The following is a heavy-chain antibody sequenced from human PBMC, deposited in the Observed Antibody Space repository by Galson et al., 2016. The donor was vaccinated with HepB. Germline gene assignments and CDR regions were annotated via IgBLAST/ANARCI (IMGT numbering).Heavy chain of an antibody. V-gene: IGHV3-23*01. CDR3: AKVGWREYDGY. Sequence: SLRLSCAASGFTFSMYGMSWVRQAPGKGLEWVSSISGSRGNTYYADFVKGRFTISRDNSKNTVYLQMSSLRVDDTAVYYCAKVGWREYDGYWGQGTLDTVSS. D-gene: IGHD3-10*01. CDR1: GFTFSMYG. J-gene: IGHJ4*02. CDR2: ISGSRGNT.